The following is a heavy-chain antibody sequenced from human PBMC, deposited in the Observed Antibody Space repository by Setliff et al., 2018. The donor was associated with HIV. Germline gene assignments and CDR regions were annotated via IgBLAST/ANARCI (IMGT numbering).Heavy chain of an antibody. J-gene: IGHJ4*02. CDR3: ARTLPQSTNLVDY. CDR2: INPNSGGT. Sequence: ASVKVSCKASGYTFTNYYMHWVRQAPGQGLEWMGWINPNSGGTNYAQKFQGRVTMTRDTSISTAYMELSRLRSDDTAVYYCARTLPQSTNLVDYWGQGTLVTVSS. V-gene: IGHV1-2*02. CDR1: GYTFTNYY.